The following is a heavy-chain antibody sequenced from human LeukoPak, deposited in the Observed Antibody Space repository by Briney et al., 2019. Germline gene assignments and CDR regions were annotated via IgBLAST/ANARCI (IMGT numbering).Heavy chain of an antibody. V-gene: IGHV1-2*02. Sequence: SVKVSCKASGYTLTGYYMHWVRQAPGQGLEWMGWINPNSGGTNYAQKFQGRVTMTRDTSISTAYMELNRLRSDDTAVYYCARDGAARPEYDYWGQGTLVTVSS. CDR2: INPNSGGT. CDR1: GYTLTGYY. CDR3: ARDGAARPEYDY. D-gene: IGHD6-6*01. J-gene: IGHJ4*02.